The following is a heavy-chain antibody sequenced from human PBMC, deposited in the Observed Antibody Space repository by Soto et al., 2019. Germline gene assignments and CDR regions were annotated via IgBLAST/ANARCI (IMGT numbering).Heavy chain of an antibody. V-gene: IGHV3-15*01. CDR1: EFTFANAW. CDR2: IKSKADGGTT. Sequence: GGSLILSCAASEFTFANAWISWVRQAPGKGLEWVGRIKSKADGGTTDYAAPVKGRFTISRDESQNTLYLQMNSLKTEDTAVYYCTSLYYGHWGQGTLVTVSS. CDR3: TSLYYGH. J-gene: IGHJ4*02. D-gene: IGHD4-17*01.